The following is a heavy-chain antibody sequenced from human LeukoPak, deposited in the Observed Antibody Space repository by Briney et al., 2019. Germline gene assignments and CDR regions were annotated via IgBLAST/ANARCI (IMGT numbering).Heavy chain of an antibody. CDR2: IYHSGST. Sequence: SETLSLTCAVSGGSISSGGYSWSWIRQPPGKGLEWIGYIYHSGSTYYNPSLKSRVTISVDRSKNQFSLKLSSVTAADTAVYYCARDQPDSYYDILTGYYLKYYYYGMDVWGQGTTVTVSS. J-gene: IGHJ6*02. CDR3: ARDQPDSYYDILTGYYLKYYYYGMDV. CDR1: GGSISSGGYS. D-gene: IGHD3-9*01. V-gene: IGHV4-30-2*01.